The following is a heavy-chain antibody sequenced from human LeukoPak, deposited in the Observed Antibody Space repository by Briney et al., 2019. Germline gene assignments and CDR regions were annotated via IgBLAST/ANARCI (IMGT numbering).Heavy chain of an antibody. CDR1: GDSVSNYRAA. Sequence: SQTLSLTCAISGDSVSNYRAAWNWLRQSPSRGLEWLGRTYYSSKWYNDYAVSVKSRITINPDTSKNQFSLQLNSVTPEDTALYYCARGAVAVSNAFDIWGQGTMVTVSS. CDR3: ARGAVAVSNAFDI. J-gene: IGHJ3*02. V-gene: IGHV6-1*01. D-gene: IGHD6-19*01. CDR2: TYYSSKWYN.